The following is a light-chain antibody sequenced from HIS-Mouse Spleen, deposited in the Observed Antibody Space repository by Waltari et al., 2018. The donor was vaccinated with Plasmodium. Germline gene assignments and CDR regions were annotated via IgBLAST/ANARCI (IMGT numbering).Light chain of an antibody. V-gene: IGLV2-23*03. Sequence: QSALTQPASVSGSPGQSITISCTGTSSDVGSYNLVSWYQQHPGKAPKLMSYGGSTRPSGVSNRFAGSKSGNTASLTIAGLQAEDEADYYCCSYAGSSTFVVFGGGTKLTVL. J-gene: IGLJ2*01. CDR1: SSDVGSYNL. CDR2: GGS. CDR3: CSYAGSSTFVV.